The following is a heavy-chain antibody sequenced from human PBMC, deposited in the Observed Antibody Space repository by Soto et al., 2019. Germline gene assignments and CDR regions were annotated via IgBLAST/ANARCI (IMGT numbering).Heavy chain of an antibody. CDR2: ISSTTNYI. V-gene: IGHV3-21*06. Sequence: GCLRLSFSSSGFPFSRYRMNWVRPAPGKGLEWVSSISSTTNYIYYGDSMKGRFTISRDNAKNSLYLEMNSLRAEDTAVYYCARESEDLTSNFDYWGQGNLVKVS. CDR3: ARESEDLTSNFDY. J-gene: IGHJ4*02. CDR1: GFPFSRYR.